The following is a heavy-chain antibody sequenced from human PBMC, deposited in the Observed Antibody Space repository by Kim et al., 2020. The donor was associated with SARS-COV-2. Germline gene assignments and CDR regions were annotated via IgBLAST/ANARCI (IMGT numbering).Heavy chain of an antibody. Sequence: SETLSLTCTVSGGSISSSSYYWGWIRQPPGKGLEWIGSIYYSGSTYYNPSLKSRVTISVDTSKNQFSLKLSSVTAADTAVYYCARQVRYSSSWYVRSFENWFDPWGQGTLVTVSS. CDR1: GGSISSSSYY. J-gene: IGHJ5*02. V-gene: IGHV4-39*01. D-gene: IGHD6-13*01. CDR3: ARQVRYSSSWYVRSFENWFDP. CDR2: IYYSGST.